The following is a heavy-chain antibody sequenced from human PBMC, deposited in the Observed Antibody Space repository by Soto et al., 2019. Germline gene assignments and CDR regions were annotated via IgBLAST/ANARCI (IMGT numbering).Heavy chain of an antibody. CDR2: IYYSGST. CDR1: GGSVSSGSYY. V-gene: IGHV4-61*01. CDR3: ARALVTVMVTAWFDP. Sequence: SETLSLTCTVSGGSVSSGSYYWILIRQPPGKGLEWIGYIYYSGSTNYNPSLKSRVTISVDTSKNQFSLKLSSVTAADTAVYYCARALVTVMVTAWFDPWGQGTLVTVPQ. D-gene: IGHD5-18*01. J-gene: IGHJ5*02.